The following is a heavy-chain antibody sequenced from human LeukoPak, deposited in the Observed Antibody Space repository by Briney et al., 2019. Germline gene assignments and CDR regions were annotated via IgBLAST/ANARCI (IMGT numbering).Heavy chain of an antibody. CDR1: GCSISSYY. CDR2: VFYSGST. CDR3: ARGGYDSSGYHDNYFDY. Sequence: SETLSLTCTVSGCSISSYYWNWIRQPPGKGLEWIGRVFYSGSTNYNPSLKSRVTTSVDTSKNQFSLKLSSVTAADTAVYYCARGGYDSSGYHDNYFDYWGQGTLVTVSS. J-gene: IGHJ4*02. D-gene: IGHD3-22*01. V-gene: IGHV4-59*01.